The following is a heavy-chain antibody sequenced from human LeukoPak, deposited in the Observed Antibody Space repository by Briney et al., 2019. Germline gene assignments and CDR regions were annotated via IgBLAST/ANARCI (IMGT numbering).Heavy chain of an antibody. Sequence: SETLSLTCTVSGGSISGYYWSWIRQPPGKGLEWIGDIYYSGSTNYNPSLKSRVTISVDTSKNQFSLKLSSVTAADTAVYYCASAVGSSDFDYWGQGTLVTVSS. J-gene: IGHJ4*02. D-gene: IGHD3-10*01. CDR2: IYYSGST. V-gene: IGHV4-59*08. CDR3: ASAVGSSDFDY. CDR1: GGSISGYY.